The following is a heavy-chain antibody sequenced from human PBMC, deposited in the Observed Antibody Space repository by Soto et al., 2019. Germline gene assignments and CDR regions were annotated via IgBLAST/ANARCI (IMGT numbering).Heavy chain of an antibody. CDR1: GDSISSGDYY. D-gene: IGHD2-15*01. CDR3: ARDSPRNCSAVSCYFKDV. J-gene: IGHJ6*02. Sequence: QVQLQESGPGLVKPSQTLSVTCTVSGDSISSGDYYWTWIRHFPGRGLEWIGHISTNGFPYYSQSLKSRLSISIDTSKNLFSLQLSSVTAADAAVYYCARDSPRNCSAVSCYFKDVWGRGTTVTVSS. V-gene: IGHV4-31*03. CDR2: ISTNGFP.